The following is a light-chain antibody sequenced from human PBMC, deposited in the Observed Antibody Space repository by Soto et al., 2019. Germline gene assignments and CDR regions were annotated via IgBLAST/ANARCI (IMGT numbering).Light chain of an antibody. CDR1: QTISTN. Sequence: EILMTQSPATLSVSPGERATLSCRASQTISTNLAWYQQKPGQAPRLLIYGASTRATGIPARFSGSGSGTDFTLTISSLEPEDFAVYYCQQRSSWPPITFGQGTRLEIK. V-gene: IGKV3-15*01. CDR3: QQRSSWPPIT. CDR2: GAS. J-gene: IGKJ5*01.